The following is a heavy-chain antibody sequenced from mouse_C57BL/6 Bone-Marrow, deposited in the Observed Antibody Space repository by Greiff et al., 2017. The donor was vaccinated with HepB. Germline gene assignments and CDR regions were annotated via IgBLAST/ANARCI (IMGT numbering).Heavy chain of an antibody. V-gene: IGHV5-4*03. Sequence: DVMLVESGGGLVKPGGSLKLSCAASGFTFSSYAMSWVRQTPEKRLEWVATISDGGSYTYYPDNVKGRFTISRDNAKNNLYLQMSHLKSEDTAMYYCARKTGTGAWFAYWGQGTLVTVSA. CDR3: ARKTGTGAWFAY. CDR1: GFTFSSYA. J-gene: IGHJ3*01. D-gene: IGHD4-1*01. CDR2: ISDGGSYT.